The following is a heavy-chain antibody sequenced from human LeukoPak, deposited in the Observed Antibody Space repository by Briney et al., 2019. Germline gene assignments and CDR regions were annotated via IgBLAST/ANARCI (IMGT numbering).Heavy chain of an antibody. CDR2: IYSGGST. V-gene: IGHV3-66*01. CDR1: GFTVSSNY. CDR3: GGSARSNYYYYMDV. Sequence: PGGSLRLSCAASGFTVSSNYMSWVRQAPGKGLEWVSVIYSGGSTYYADSVKGRFTISRDNSKNTLYLQMNSLRAEDTAVYYCGGSARSNYYYYMDVWGKGTTVTISS. J-gene: IGHJ6*03. D-gene: IGHD2/OR15-2a*01.